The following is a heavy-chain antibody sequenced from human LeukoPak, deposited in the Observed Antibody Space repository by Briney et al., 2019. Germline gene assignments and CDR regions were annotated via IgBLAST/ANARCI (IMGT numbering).Heavy chain of an antibody. CDR3: ASLAVPFGWYGGSYYWYMDV. Sequence: SETLSLTCTVSGGSLRDFYWSWIRQSPQRRLEFIGYIQNSGSAEYNPSLKRRVTISVDTPKSQFSLKLKSVTAADTAVYYCASLAVPFGWYGGSYYWYMDVWGKGTTVSVSS. CDR2: IQNSGSA. V-gene: IGHV4-59*01. J-gene: IGHJ6*03. CDR1: GGSLRDFY. D-gene: IGHD6-19*01.